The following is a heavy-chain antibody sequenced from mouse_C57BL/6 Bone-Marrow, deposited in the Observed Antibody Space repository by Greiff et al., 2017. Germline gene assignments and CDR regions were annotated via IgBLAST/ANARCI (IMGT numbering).Heavy chain of an antibody. CDR1: GYTFTDYY. CDR2: INPYNGGT. D-gene: IGHD1-1*01. J-gene: IGHJ2*01. CDR3: ARDGTTVVAHDY. V-gene: IGHV1-19*01. Sequence: EVKVVESGPVLVKPGASVKMSCKASGYTFTDYYMNWVKQSHGKSLEWIGVINPYNGGTSYNQKFKGKATLTVDKSSSTAYMELNSLTSEDSAVYYGARDGTTVVAHDYWGQGTTLTVSS.